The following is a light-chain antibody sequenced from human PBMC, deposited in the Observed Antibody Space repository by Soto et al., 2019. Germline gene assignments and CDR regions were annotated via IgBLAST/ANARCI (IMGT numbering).Light chain of an antibody. Sequence: IVLTQSPVSLSLSPGERATLSCSASDGVGRSLAWFQQRPGQAPRLLIYDAPNRATGIPARFSGSGSGTDFPLTITRLEPEDFAVYYCLQRSDWRTFGRGTTVDIK. CDR2: DAP. J-gene: IGKJ1*01. V-gene: IGKV3-11*01. CDR3: LQRSDWRT. CDR1: DGVGRS.